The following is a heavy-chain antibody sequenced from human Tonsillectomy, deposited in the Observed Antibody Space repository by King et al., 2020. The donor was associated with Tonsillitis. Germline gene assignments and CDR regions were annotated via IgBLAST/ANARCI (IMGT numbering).Heavy chain of an antibody. CDR2: ILHSGST. V-gene: IGHV4-39*07. D-gene: IGHD2-8*02. CDR1: GDSINTDNYF. Sequence: QLQESGPGRVKPSETLSLSCTVSGDSINTDNYFWGWIRQPPGQGLEWIGSILHSGSTYYNPSLKSRVTLSVDTSKNRFSLRVRSVTAADTAVYYCARHPIWWSDRRSVWFDPWGQGTLVTVSS. CDR3: ARHPIWWSDRRSVWFDP. J-gene: IGHJ5*02.